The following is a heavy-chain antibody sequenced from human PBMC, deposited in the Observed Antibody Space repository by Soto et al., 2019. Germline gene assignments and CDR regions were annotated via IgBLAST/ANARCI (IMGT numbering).Heavy chain of an antibody. V-gene: IGHV3-64*01. CDR1: GFTFSSYA. CDR3: ASHHLAATGYYYYMDV. D-gene: IGHD2-15*01. Sequence: GGSLRLSCAASGFTFSSYAMHWVRQAPGKGLEYVSAISSNGGSTYYANSVKGRFTISRDNSKNTLYLQMGSLRAEDMAVYYCASHHLAATGYYYYMDVWGKGTTVTVSS. CDR2: ISSNGGST. J-gene: IGHJ6*03.